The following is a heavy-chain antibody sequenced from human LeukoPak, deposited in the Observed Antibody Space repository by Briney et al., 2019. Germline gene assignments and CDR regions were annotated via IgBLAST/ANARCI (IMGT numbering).Heavy chain of an antibody. CDR3: TRRYGGNPGSNWFDP. D-gene: IGHD4-23*01. V-gene: IGHV3-73*01. Sequence: GGSLKLSCAASGFTFSGSAMHWVRQASGKGLEWVGRIRSKANSYATAYAASVKGRFTISRDDSKNTAYLQMNSPKTEDTAVYYCTRRYGGNPGSNWFDPWGQGTLVTVSS. CDR1: GFTFSGSA. CDR2: IRSKANSYAT. J-gene: IGHJ5*02.